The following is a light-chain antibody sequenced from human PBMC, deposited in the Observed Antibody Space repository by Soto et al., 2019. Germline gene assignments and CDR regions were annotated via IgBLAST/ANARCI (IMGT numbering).Light chain of an antibody. CDR3: QHYNNWPPWT. Sequence: EIVMTQSPATLSVSPGERATLSCRASQSVSSNLAWYQQKPGQAPRLLIYGAPTRATGVPVRFSGSGSGTEFTLTISSLQSEDFAVYYCQHYNNWPPWTFGQGTKVEIK. CDR1: QSVSSN. V-gene: IGKV3-15*01. J-gene: IGKJ1*01. CDR2: GAP.